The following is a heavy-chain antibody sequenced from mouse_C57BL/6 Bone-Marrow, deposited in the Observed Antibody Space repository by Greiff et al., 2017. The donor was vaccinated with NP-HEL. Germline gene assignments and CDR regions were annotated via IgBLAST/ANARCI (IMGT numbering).Heavy chain of an antibody. Sequence: EVQLQQSGAELVRPGASVKLSCTASGFNIKDYYMHWVKQRPEQGLEWIGRIDPEDGDSEYAPKFQGKATMTADTSSNTAYLQLSSLTSEDTAVYYCTKYYYGSSPPYWYFDVWGTGTTVTVSS. V-gene: IGHV14-1*01. CDR2: IDPEDGDS. J-gene: IGHJ1*03. CDR1: GFNIKDYY. CDR3: TKYYYGSSPPYWYFDV. D-gene: IGHD1-1*01.